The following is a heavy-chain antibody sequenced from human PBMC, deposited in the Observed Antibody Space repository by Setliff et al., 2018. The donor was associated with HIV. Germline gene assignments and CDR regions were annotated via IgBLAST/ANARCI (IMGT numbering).Heavy chain of an antibody. CDR1: GGSISSYY. CDR2: IYYSGST. V-gene: IGHV4-59*01. CDR3: ARAGNDNWFDP. Sequence: SETLSLTCTVSGGSISSYYWSWIRQSPGKGLEWIGYIYYSGSTDYNPSLKSRVTISVDTSKNQFSLRLSSVTAADTAVYYCARAGNDNWFDPWGQGTLVTVS. J-gene: IGHJ5*02. D-gene: IGHD6-13*01.